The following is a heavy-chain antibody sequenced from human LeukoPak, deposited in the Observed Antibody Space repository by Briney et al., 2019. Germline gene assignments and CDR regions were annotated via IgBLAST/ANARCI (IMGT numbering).Heavy chain of an antibody. J-gene: IGHJ4*02. Sequence: GASVKVSCKASGYTFTSYGISWVRQAPGQGLEWMGWISAYNGNTNYAQKFQGRVTMTRDMSTSTVYMELSSVRSEDTAVYYCARGLGYSSSSAGGYWGQGTLVTVSS. CDR2: ISAYNGNT. D-gene: IGHD6-6*01. V-gene: IGHV1-18*01. CDR1: GYTFTSYG. CDR3: ARGLGYSSSSAGGY.